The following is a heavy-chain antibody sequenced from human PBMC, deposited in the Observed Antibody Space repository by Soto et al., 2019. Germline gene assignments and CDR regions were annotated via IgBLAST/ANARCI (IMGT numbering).Heavy chain of an antibody. CDR1: GDSISNLDYF. V-gene: IGHV4-30-4*01. D-gene: IGHD7-27*01. Sequence: QVQLLESGPGLVKPSQTLSLTCSVSGDSISNLDYFWAWIRQPPGQALEYIGYIYKSATTYYNPSFGSRVAISVDTAKSQFSLNVPSVTAADTAVYFCARGRYCLTGRCFPNWFDSWGQGALVTVSS. CDR2: IYKSATT. CDR3: ARGRYCLTGRCFPNWFDS. J-gene: IGHJ5*01.